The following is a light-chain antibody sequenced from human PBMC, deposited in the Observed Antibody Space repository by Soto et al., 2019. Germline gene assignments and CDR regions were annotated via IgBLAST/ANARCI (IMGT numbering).Light chain of an antibody. Sequence: DTVMTQSPHSLPVNPGEPASISCRSSQSLLHSSGYNYLDWYVQKPGQSPEHLISMVSNRASGVPDRFSGSGSGTEFTLTISSVEADDVGAYYCMQPQHTPPTFGQGTKVEIK. V-gene: IGKV2-28*01. CDR2: MVS. CDR1: QSLLHSSGYNY. CDR3: MQPQHTPPT. J-gene: IGKJ1*01.